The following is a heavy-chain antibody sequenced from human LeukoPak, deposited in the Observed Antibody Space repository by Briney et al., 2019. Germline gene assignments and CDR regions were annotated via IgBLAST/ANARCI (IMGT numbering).Heavy chain of an antibody. CDR1: GGSISSSSYY. CDR2: IYYSGST. D-gene: IGHD6-13*01. V-gene: IGHV4-39*07. CDR3: ARDSKSSSRSTHFDY. Sequence: SETLSLTCTVSGGSISSSSYYWGWIRQPPGKGLEWIGSIYYSGSTYYSPSLKSRVTISVDTSKNQFSLKLSSVTAADTAVYYCARDSKSSSRSTHFDYWGQGTLVTVSS. J-gene: IGHJ4*02.